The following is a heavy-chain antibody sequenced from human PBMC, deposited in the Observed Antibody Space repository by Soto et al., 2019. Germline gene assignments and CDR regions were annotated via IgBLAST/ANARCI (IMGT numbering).Heavy chain of an antibody. CDR3: ARRRAFGEVEAFDD. D-gene: IGHD3-16*01. J-gene: IGHJ3*01. Sequence: QVQLVESGGGLVKPGGTLRLSCAGSGIRLSESYINWIRLTPEKGLAWISCIGDSYRHYAASVRGRFTISRDNVQNSVSLEMTNLRVDDTAIYYCARRRAFGEVEAFDDWGPGTLVTVSS. V-gene: IGHV3-11*05. CDR1: GIRLSESY. CDR2: IGDSYR.